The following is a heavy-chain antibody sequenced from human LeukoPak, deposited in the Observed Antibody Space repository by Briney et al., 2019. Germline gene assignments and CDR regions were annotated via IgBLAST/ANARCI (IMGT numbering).Heavy chain of an antibody. CDR3: ARSSTIVFDP. Sequence: SETLSLTCTVSGGSISSYYWSWIRQPAGKGLEWIGRIYASGSTNYNPSLKSRVTMSVYTPKNQFSLKLSSVAAADTAVYYCARSSTIVFDPWGQGTLVTVSS. V-gene: IGHV4-4*07. J-gene: IGHJ5*02. CDR1: GGSISSYY. D-gene: IGHD3-16*02. CDR2: IYASGST.